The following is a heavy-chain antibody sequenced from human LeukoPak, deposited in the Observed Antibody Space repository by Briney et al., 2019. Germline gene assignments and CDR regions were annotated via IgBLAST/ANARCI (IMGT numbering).Heavy chain of an antibody. CDR3: ARDGLRYFDWLSAHPYY. Sequence: AASVKVSCKASGYTFTSYGISWVRQAPGQGLEWMGWISAYNGNTNYAQKLQGRVTMTTDTSTSTAYMELRSLRSDDTAVYYCARDGLRYFDWLSAHPYYWGQGTLVTVSS. CDR1: GYTFTSYG. J-gene: IGHJ4*02. D-gene: IGHD3-9*01. V-gene: IGHV1-18*01. CDR2: ISAYNGNT.